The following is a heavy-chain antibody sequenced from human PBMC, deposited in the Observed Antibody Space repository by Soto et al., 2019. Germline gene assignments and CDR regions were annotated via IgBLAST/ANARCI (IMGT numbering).Heavy chain of an antibody. Sequence: EVQLLESGGGLVQPGGSLRLSCEASGFTFSSNAMTWVRQAPGKGLEWVSAISDSGGSTYYADSVAGRLTISRDNSRHTLSLQTNSLRADDTAIYYCAKALGRDFYDFNAWGQRTQVTV. CDR2: ISDSGGST. CDR1: GFTFSSNA. V-gene: IGHV3-23*01. CDR3: AKALGRDFYDFNA. J-gene: IGHJ4*02. D-gene: IGHD2-15*01.